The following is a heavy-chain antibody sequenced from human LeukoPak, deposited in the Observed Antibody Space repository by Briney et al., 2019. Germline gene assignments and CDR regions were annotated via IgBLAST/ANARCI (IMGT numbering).Heavy chain of an antibody. D-gene: IGHD3-10*01. J-gene: IGHJ4*02. CDR2: ISSTSSTI. CDR1: GFTFSSYS. V-gene: IGHV3-48*04. CDR3: ARSMVRGIDY. Sequence: TGGSLRLSCAASGFTFSSYSMNWVRQAPGKGLEWVSYISSTSSTIYYADSVKGRFTISRDNAKNSLYLQMNSLRAEDTAVYYCARSMVRGIDYWGQGTLVTVSS.